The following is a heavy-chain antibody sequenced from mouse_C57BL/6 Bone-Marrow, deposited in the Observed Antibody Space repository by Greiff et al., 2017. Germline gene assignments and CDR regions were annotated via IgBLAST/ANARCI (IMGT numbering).Heavy chain of an antibody. CDR2: IYPRSGNT. Sequence: QVQLKQSGAELARPGASVKLSCKASGYTFTSYGISWVKQRTGQGLEWIGEIYPRSGNTYYNEKFKGKATLTADKSSRTAYMELRRLTSVASAVYFCASLRRFWFAYWGQGTLGTVSA. J-gene: IGHJ3*01. CDR1: GYTFTSYG. CDR3: ASLRRFWFAY. V-gene: IGHV1-81*01.